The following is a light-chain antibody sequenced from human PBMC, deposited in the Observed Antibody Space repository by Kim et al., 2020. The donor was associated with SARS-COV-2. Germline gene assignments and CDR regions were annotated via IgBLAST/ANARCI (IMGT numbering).Light chain of an antibody. J-gene: IGKJ2*01. CDR2: RVS. CDR1: QDSRNY. Sequence: ASVGDRLPITLRASQDSRNYLNWYPQKPGSPRHRLIYRVSNSEDGDQSGFRASGSGTDFTLNISSMQSDDIDTYYCKKHESPPYTFGRGTKREI. CDR3: KKHESPPYT. V-gene: IGKV1-33*01.